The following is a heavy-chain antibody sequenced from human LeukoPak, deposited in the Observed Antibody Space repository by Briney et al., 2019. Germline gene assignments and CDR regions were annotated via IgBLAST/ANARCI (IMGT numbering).Heavy chain of an antibody. V-gene: IGHV3-20*04. CDR3: ARPLRAAVNAFDI. J-gene: IGHJ3*02. CDR1: GFTFSSYA. D-gene: IGHD2-15*01. Sequence: GGSLRLSCAASGFTFSSYAMYWVRQTPGKQLEWVSGISWNGDSIGYADSVKGRFTISRDNAKNSLYLQMNSLRAEDTALYYCARPLRAAVNAFDIWGLGAMVTVSS. CDR2: ISWNGDSI.